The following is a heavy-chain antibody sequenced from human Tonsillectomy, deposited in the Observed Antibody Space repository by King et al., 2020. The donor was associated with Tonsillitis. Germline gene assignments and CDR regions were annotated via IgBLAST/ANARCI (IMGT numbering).Heavy chain of an antibody. CDR3: ALSWGAALDI. CDR1: GFTGSFNF. Sequence: VQLVEAGGGLVQPGGSLRLSCADSGFTGSFNFMSCVRQAPGEGREWVSVVYSDGRAYYADSVKGRFTISRDSSKNMRFLQMNSLRAEDTAVYSCALSWGAALDIWGQGTLVTVSS. CDR2: VYSDGRA. D-gene: IGHD3-16*01. J-gene: IGHJ3*02. V-gene: IGHV3-66*01.